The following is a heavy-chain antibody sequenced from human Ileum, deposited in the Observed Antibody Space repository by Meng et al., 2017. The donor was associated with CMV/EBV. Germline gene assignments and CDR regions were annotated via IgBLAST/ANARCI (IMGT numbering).Heavy chain of an antibody. J-gene: IGHJ4*02. V-gene: IGHV4-39*07. CDR2: IYYSGST. CDR3: ARLMVGATGYFDY. Sequence: SETRSLTCTVSGGSISSSSYYWGWIRPPPGKGLEWIGSIYYSGSTYYNPSLKSRVTISVDTSKNQFSLKLSSVTAADTAVYYCARLMVGATGYFDYWGQGTLVTVSS. D-gene: IGHD1-26*01. CDR1: GGSISSSSYY.